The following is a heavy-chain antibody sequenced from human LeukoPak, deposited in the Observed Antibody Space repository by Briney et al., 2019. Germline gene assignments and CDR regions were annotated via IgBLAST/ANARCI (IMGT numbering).Heavy chain of an antibody. Sequence: ASVKVSCKASGYIFTSYGISWMRQAPGQGLEFMGWISPYNGNTNSAQKLQGRVTMTTDTSTNTAYMELRSLRSDDTAVYYCARDKQGGIFDYWGQGTLVTVSS. CDR1: GYIFTSYG. V-gene: IGHV1-18*01. J-gene: IGHJ4*02. CDR3: ARDKQGGIFDY. CDR2: ISPYNGNT.